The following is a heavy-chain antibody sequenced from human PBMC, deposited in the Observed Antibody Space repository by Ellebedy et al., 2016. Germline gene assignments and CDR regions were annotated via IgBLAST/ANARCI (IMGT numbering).Heavy chain of an antibody. CDR1: GFTFSSYS. J-gene: IGHJ4*02. D-gene: IGHD5-18*01. CDR3: AFMWRYSYGLDY. CDR2: ISSISNTI. Sequence: GESLKISCAAPGFTFSSYSMNWVRQAPGKGLEWVSYISSISNTIYYADSVKGRFTISRDNAKNSLYLQMNSLRAEDTAVYYCAFMWRYSYGLDYWGQGTLVTVSS. V-gene: IGHV3-48*01.